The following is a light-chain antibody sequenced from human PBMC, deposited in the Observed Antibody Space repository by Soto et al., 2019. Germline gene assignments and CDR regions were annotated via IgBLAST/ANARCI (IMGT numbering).Light chain of an antibody. J-gene: IGKJ4*01. CDR3: QQTFSPYVS. CDR1: QSISTY. CDR2: RSS. V-gene: IGKV1-39*01. Sequence: DIQMTQSPSSLSVSIGARVIITCRASQSISTYLNWYQGKPGKAPRLVIFRSSTLQSGVPSRFSGRGSGTDFTLTISSLQPEDFATYFCQQTFSPYVSFGGGTKVEI.